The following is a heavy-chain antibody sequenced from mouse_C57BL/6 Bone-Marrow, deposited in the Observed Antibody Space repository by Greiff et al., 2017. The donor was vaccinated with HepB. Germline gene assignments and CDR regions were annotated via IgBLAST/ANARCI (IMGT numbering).Heavy chain of an antibody. CDR1: GFSLTSYA. J-gene: IGHJ2*01. D-gene: IGHD2-4*01. V-gene: IGHV2-9-1*01. CDR2: IWTGGGT. Sequence: VKLMESGPGLVAPSQSLSITCTVSGFSLTSYAISWVRQPPGKGLEWLGVIWTGGGTNYNSALKSRLSISKDNSKSQVFLKMNSLHTDDTARYYSTRKIYDDYDGAFDYWGQGTTLTVSS. CDR3: TRKIYDDYDGAFDY.